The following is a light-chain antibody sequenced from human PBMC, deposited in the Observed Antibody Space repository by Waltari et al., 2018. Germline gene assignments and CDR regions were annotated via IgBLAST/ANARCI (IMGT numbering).Light chain of an antibody. CDR2: DAA. Sequence: FVLTQSPGTLSLSPGERVTLSCRASQSVSSNYLAWYQQKPGQAPRLLIYDAANRASGIADRFSGSGSGTDFTLTISGLEPEDVAVYYCQQYGRSPWTFGQGTKVEIK. CDR3: QQYGRSPWT. CDR1: QSVSSNY. J-gene: IGKJ1*01. V-gene: IGKV3-20*01.